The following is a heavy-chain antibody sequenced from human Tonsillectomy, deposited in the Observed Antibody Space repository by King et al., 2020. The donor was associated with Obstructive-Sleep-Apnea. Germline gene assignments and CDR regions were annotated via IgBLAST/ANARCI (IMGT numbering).Heavy chain of an antibody. D-gene: IGHD1-20*01. Sequence: QLVQSGGGLVQPGGSLRLSCAASGFNFGYYSINGVRQALGKGLEWISNIFTSNDLTSYADSVRGRFTVSRDSAKNSLFLQMNSLSVDDTAVYYCVRDHNWAFDSWGQGTLVTVSS. V-gene: IGHV3-48*01. J-gene: IGHJ4*02. CDR1: GFNFGYYS. CDR2: IFTSNDLT. CDR3: VRDHNWAFDS.